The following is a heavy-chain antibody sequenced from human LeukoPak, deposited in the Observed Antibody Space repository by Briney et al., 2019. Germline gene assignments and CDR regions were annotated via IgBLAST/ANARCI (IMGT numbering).Heavy chain of an antibody. CDR2: IRSKAYGGTT. D-gene: IGHD5-12*01. CDR3: TRTDSGYDYFDY. J-gene: IGHJ4*02. V-gene: IGHV3-49*04. CDR1: GFTFGDYA. Sequence: GGSLRLSCTASGFTFGDYAMGWVRQAPGKGLEWVGFIRSKAYGGTTEYAASVKGRFTISRDDSKSIAYLQMNSLKTEDTAVYYCTRTDSGYDYFDYWGQGTLVTVSS.